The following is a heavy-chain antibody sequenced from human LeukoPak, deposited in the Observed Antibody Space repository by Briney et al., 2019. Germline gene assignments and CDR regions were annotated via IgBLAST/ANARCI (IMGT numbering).Heavy chain of an antibody. V-gene: IGHV4-34*01. J-gene: IGHJ3*02. CDR2: INHSGST. D-gene: IGHD1-26*01. Sequence: KPSETLSLTCAVYGGSFSGYYWSWIRQPPGKGLEWIGEINHSGSTNYNPSLKSRVTISVDTSKNQFSPKLSSVTAADTAVYYCARVGAINDAFDIWGQGTMVTVSS. CDR3: ARVGAINDAFDI. CDR1: GGSFSGYY.